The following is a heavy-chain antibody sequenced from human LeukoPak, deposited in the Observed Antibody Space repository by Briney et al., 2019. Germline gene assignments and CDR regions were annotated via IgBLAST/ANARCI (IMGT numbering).Heavy chain of an antibody. V-gene: IGHV1-18*01. J-gene: IGHJ4*02. CDR3: ARDEDYGISVNVDY. CDR1: GYSFVLYG. CDR2: ISTYNGNT. D-gene: IGHD4-17*01. Sequence: GASVKVSCKASGYSFVLYGISWVRQAPGQRPEWMGWISTYNGNTKYAQKFQGRVTMTTDTSTSTAYMELRSLRSDDTAVYYCARDEDYGISVNVDYWGQGTLVTVSS.